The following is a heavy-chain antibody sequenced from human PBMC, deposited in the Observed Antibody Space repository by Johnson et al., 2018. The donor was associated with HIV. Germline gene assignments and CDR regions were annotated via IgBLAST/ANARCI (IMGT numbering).Heavy chain of an antibody. V-gene: IGHV3-30*02. J-gene: IGHJ3*02. CDR1: GFNFNIYG. CDR3: AKSTWELRHLDAFDI. CDR2: PGYDGTTA. D-gene: IGHD1-26*01. Sequence: QVQLVESGGDMVQPGRSLRLSCAASGFNFNIYGMPWVRQAQGKGLEWVAIPGYDGTTASYANSVKGRFTISRDNSKNTLHLQMNSLRAEDTAVYYCAKSTWELRHLDAFDIWGQGTMVTVSS.